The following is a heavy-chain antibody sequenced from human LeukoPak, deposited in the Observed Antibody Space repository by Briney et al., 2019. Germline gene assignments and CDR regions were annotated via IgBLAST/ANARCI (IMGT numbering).Heavy chain of an antibody. CDR3: ARDPIPVSYYYDSSGYYFDY. CDR1: GFTFSSYS. V-gene: IGHV3-21*01. J-gene: IGHJ4*02. Sequence: GGSVRLSCAASGFTFSSYSMNWVRQAPGNGLEWVSSINSSSSYIYYADSVKGRFTISRDNAKNSLYLQMNSLRAEDTAVYYCARDPIPVSYYYDSSGYYFDYWGQGTLVTVSS. D-gene: IGHD3-22*01. CDR2: INSSSSYI.